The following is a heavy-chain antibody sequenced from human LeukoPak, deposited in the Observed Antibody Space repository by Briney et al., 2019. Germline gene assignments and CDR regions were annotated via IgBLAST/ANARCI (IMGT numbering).Heavy chain of an antibody. Sequence: PGGSPRLSCAASGFSFSNYWMHWVRQAPGKGLVWVTRMNSDGSATYYADSVQGRFTISRDNAKSTLYLQMNSLRAEDTAMYFCAKGPNYFDSWGQGTLVTVSS. CDR2: MNSDGSAT. CDR3: AKGPNYFDS. CDR1: GFSFSNYW. V-gene: IGHV3-74*01. J-gene: IGHJ4*02.